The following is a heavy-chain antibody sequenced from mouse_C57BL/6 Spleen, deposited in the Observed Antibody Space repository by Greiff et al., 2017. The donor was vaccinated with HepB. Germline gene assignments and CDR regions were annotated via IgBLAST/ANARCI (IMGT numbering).Heavy chain of an antibody. CDR2: IHPNSGST. Sequence: QVQLQQSGAELVKPGASVKLSCKASGYTFTSYWMHWVKQRPGQGLEWIGMIHPNSGSTNYNEKFKSKATLTVDKSSSTAYMQLSSLTSEDSAVYYCARSHYYGTVSYYFDYWGQGTTLTVSS. CDR1: GYTFTSYW. CDR3: ARSHYYGTVSYYFDY. D-gene: IGHD1-1*01. V-gene: IGHV1-64*01. J-gene: IGHJ2*01.